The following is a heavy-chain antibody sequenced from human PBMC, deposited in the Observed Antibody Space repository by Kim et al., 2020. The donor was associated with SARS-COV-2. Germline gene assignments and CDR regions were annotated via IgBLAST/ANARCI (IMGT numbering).Heavy chain of an antibody. CDR2: INAGTGYT. CDR3: TRIPAAGHFDY. CDR1: GYTFTTYP. J-gene: IGHJ4*02. D-gene: IGHD2-21*01. V-gene: IGHV1-3*01. Sequence: ASVKVSCKTSGYTFTTYPMDWVRQAPGQRLEWMGWINAGTGYTKYSQRFQGRVTINRDTSASTVYMELSSLRFEDTAVCYCTRIPAAGHFDYWGQGTLVTVSS.